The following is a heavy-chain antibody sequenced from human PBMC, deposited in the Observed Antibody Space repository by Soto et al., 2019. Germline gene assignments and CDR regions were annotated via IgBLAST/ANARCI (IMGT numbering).Heavy chain of an antibody. D-gene: IGHD6-25*01. CDR2: IYFTGNT. V-gene: IGHV4-39*01. CDR1: GGSITSTSHF. J-gene: IGHJ5*02. CDR3: AGQTFTIAAASYGSSNWFDP. Sequence: PAETLSLTCSASGGSITSTSHFWGWDRNPPGKGLEWSGTIYFTGNTYYTPSLKSRLTMSIDTSKNEFSLRLTSVTAADTAVYYCAGQTFTIAAASYGSSNWFDPWGPGTLVTVSS.